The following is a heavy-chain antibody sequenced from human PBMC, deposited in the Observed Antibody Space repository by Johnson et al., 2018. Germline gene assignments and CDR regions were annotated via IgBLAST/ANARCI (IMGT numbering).Heavy chain of an antibody. CDR1: GFTFSGSA. CDR2: IRSKANNYAT. Sequence: VQLVESGGGLVQPGGSLKLSCAASGFTFSGSAMHWVRQASGKGLEWVGRIRSKANNYATAYAASVKGRFTVPRDDSKNTAYLQMNSLKTEDTAVSYCTSDPDLSSGGGDDAFDIWGQGTMVTVSS. D-gene: IGHD2-15*01. J-gene: IGHJ3*02. CDR3: TSDPDLSSGGGDDAFDI. V-gene: IGHV3-73*01.